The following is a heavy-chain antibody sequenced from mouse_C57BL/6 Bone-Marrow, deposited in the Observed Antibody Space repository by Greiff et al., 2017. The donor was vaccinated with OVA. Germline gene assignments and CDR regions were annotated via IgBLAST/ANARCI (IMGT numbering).Heavy chain of an antibody. J-gene: IGHJ3*01. Sequence: VQLQQSGAELVRPGASVKLSCTASGFNIKDDYMPWVKQRPEQGLEWIGWIDPENGATEYASKFQGKATITADTSSNTAYLQLSSLTSEDTAVYYCTTIYDGSSYGFAYWGQGTLVTVSA. V-gene: IGHV14-4*01. CDR1: GFNIKDDY. CDR2: IDPENGAT. CDR3: TTIYDGSSYGFAY. D-gene: IGHD1-1*01.